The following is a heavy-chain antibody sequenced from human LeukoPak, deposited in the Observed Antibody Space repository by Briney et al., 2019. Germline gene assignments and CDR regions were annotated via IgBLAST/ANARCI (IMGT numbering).Heavy chain of an antibody. D-gene: IGHD2-2*02. CDR3: AKALRAPHRPVYTYYYMDV. CDR1: EFTFNNYA. V-gene: IGHV3-23*01. Sequence: PGGSLRLSCAASEFTFNNYAVSWVRQAPGKGLEWVSTISGRGDSTHYADSVKGRFTISRDNSKNSVFLQMNSLRADDAAVYYCAKALRAPHRPVYTYYYMDVWGKGTTVTVSS. CDR2: ISGRGDST. J-gene: IGHJ6*03.